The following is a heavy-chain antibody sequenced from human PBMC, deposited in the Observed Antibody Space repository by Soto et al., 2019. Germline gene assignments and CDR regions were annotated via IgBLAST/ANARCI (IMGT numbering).Heavy chain of an antibody. Sequence: QVQLVESGGGVVQPGRSLRLSCAASGFTFSSYGMHWVRQAPGKGLEWVAVISYDGSNKYYADSVKGRFTISSDNSKNTLYLQMNSLRAEDTAVYYRATRAVTTSYGMEVWGQGTTVTVSS. CDR2: ISYDGSNK. J-gene: IGHJ6*02. CDR1: GFTFSSYG. CDR3: ATRAVTTSYGMEV. V-gene: IGHV3-30*03. D-gene: IGHD4-4*01.